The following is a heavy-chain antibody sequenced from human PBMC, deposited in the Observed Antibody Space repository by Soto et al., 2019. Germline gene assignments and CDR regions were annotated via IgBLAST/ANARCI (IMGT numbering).Heavy chain of an antibody. V-gene: IGHV1-69*13. D-gene: IGHD6-13*01. CDR3: ARDKSGVRYSSSWLLNWFDP. CDR1: GGTFSSYA. Sequence: ASVKVSCKASGGTFSSYAISWVRQAPGQGLEWMGGIIPIFGTANYAQKFQGRVTITADESTSTAYMELSSLRSEDTAVYYCARDKSGVRYSSSWLLNWFDPWGQGTLVTVSS. J-gene: IGHJ5*02. CDR2: IIPIFGTA.